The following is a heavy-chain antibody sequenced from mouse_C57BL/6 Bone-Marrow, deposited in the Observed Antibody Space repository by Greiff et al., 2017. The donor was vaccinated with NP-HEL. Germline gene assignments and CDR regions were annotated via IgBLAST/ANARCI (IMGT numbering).Heavy chain of an antibody. Sequence: VQRVESGAELVKPGASVKMSCKASGYTFTTYPIEWMKQNHGKSLEWIGNFHPYNDDTKYNEKFKGKATLTVEKSSSTVYLELSRLTSDDSAVYYCARGAYYYGSSYGFAYWGQGTLVTVSA. CDR3: ARGAYYYGSSYGFAY. D-gene: IGHD1-1*01. CDR2: FHPYNDDT. CDR1: GYTFTTYP. J-gene: IGHJ3*01. V-gene: IGHV1-47*01.